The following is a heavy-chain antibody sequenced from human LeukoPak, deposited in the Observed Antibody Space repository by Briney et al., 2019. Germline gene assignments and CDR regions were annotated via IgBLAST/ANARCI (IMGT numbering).Heavy chain of an antibody. D-gene: IGHD6-13*01. CDR2: ISSSGST. CDR3: ARGQQWFDP. Sequence: PSETLSLTCTVSGASISGYYWSWIRQPPGKGLEWIGYISSSGSTKCNPSLKSRLTISVDTSKNQFSLKLTSVTAANTVVYYCARGQQWFDPWGQGTLVTVSS. CDR1: GASISGYY. J-gene: IGHJ5*02. V-gene: IGHV4-59*08.